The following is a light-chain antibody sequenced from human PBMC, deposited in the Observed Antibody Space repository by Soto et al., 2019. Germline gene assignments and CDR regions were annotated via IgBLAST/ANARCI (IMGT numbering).Light chain of an antibody. CDR3: QQSYSTLTWT. J-gene: IGKJ1*01. CDR2: AAS. Sequence: IHMTHSPSSLSASLGDIVTITFRASQSISSYLNWYQQKPGKAPKLLIYAASSLQSGVPSRFSGSGSGTDFTLTISSLQPEDFATYYCQQSYSTLTWTFGQGTKVDIK. CDR1: QSISSY. V-gene: IGKV1-39*01.